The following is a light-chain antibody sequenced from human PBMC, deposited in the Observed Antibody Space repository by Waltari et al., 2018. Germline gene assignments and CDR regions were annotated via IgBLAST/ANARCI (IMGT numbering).Light chain of an antibody. V-gene: IGLV2-8*01. CDR1: NSHIGTYNY. CDR2: AVN. J-gene: IGLJ2*01. Sequence: QSALTQPPSASGSPGQSVTISCSGTNSHIGTYNYVSWFQQHPDRAPKLLIYAVNKRPSGVPDRFSGSKSDNRASLTVSGLQADDEAVYHCSSYAGSNTLVFGGGTRLTVL. CDR3: SSYAGSNTLV.